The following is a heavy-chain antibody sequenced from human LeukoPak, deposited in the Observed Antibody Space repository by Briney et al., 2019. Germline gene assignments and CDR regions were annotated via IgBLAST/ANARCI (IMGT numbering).Heavy chain of an antibody. CDR1: GSTFSSYS. CDR3: ARAGGYYYPDTFNDAFDI. V-gene: IGHV3-48*04. CDR2: ISSSSSTI. Sequence: HPGGSLRLSCAASGSTFSSYSMNWVRQAPGKGLEWVSYISSSSSTIYYADSVKGRFTISRDNAKNSLYLQMNSLRAEDTAVYYCARAGGYYYPDTFNDAFDIWGQGTMVTVSS. J-gene: IGHJ3*02. D-gene: IGHD3-22*01.